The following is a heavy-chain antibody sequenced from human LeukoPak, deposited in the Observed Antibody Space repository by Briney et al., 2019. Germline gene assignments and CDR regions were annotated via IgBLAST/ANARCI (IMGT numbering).Heavy chain of an antibody. CDR1: GFTFSSYG. CDR3: ARGVHMYSSGWYESYYYGMDV. CDR2: IWYDGSNK. J-gene: IGHJ6*02. V-gene: IGHV3-33*01. Sequence: GGSLRLSCAASGFTFSSYGMHWVRQAPGKGLEWVAVIWYDGSNKYYADSVKGRFTISRDNSKNTLYLQMNSLRAEDTAVYYCARGVHMYSSGWYESYYYGMDVWGQGTTVTVSS. D-gene: IGHD6-19*01.